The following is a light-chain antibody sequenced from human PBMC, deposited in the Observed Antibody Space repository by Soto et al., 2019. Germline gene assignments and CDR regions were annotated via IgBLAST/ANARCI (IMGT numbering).Light chain of an antibody. J-gene: IGKJ1*01. Sequence: DIQMTQSPSTLSGSVGDRVTITCRASQTISSWLAWYQQKPGKAPKLLIYKASTLKSGVPSRFSGSGSGTEFTLTISSLQPDDFATYYCQHYNSYSEAVGQGTGVDIK. CDR2: KAS. V-gene: IGKV1-5*03. CDR3: QHYNSYSEA. CDR1: QTISSW.